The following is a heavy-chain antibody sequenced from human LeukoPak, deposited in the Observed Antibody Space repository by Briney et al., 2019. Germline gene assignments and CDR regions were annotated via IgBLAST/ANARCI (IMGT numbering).Heavy chain of an antibody. J-gene: IGHJ4*02. Sequence: GESLKISCKGSGYSFTSYWIAWVRQMPGKGLEWMGIMYPGDSDTRYSPSFQGQVTISADKSISTAYLRWSSLKASDTAMYYCARTPSFTVTTGFYSYWGQGTLVTASS. CDR1: GYSFTSYW. CDR2: MYPGDSDT. CDR3: ARTPSFTVTTGFYSY. D-gene: IGHD4-17*01. V-gene: IGHV5-51*01.